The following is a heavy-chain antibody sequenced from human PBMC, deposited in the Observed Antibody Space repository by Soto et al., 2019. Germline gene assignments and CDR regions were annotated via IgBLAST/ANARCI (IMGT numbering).Heavy chain of an antibody. Sequence: PSETLSLPCTVSGCSVRSNNWWFWVRQPPGKGLEWIGEIHHRESTNLNPSLKSRVTISVDRSKNEFSLKVKSVTAADTAVYYCGCRVEDISYDYYGMDVWGQGTTVTVSS. CDR2: IHHREST. CDR1: GCSVRSNNW. CDR3: GCRVEDISYDYYGMDV. V-gene: IGHV4-4*02. J-gene: IGHJ6*02. D-gene: IGHD2-15*01.